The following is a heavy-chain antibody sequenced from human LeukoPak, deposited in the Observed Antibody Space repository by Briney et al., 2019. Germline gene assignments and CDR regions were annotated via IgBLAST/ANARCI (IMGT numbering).Heavy chain of an antibody. CDR3: AKDLWGCAGCYRSFDY. CDR2: ISGGGDST. J-gene: IGHJ4*02. V-gene: IGHV3-23*01. CDR1: GFTFSSYA. Sequence: GGSLRLSCAASGFTFSSYAMSWVRQAPGKGLEWVSAISGGGDSTYYADSVKGRCTMSRDNSKNTLYLQMNSLRAEDTAVYYCAKDLWGCAGCYRSFDYWGQGTLVTVSS. D-gene: IGHD2-2*01.